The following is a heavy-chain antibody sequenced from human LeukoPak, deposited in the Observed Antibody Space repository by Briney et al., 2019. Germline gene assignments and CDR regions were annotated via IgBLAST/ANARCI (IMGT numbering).Heavy chain of an antibody. CDR3: ATVARSSITIFGVALLH. V-gene: IGHV1-69-2*01. J-gene: IGHJ4*02. D-gene: IGHD3-3*01. Sequence: GASVKISCKVSGYTFTDYYMHWVQQAPGKGLEWMGLVDPEDGETMYAEKFQGRVTITADTSTDTAYMELSSLRSEDTAVYYCATVARSSITIFGVALLHWGQGTLVTVSS. CDR1: GYTFTDYY. CDR2: VDPEDGET.